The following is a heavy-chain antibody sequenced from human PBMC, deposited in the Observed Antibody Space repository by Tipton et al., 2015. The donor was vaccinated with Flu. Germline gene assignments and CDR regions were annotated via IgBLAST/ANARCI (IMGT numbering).Heavy chain of an antibody. D-gene: IGHD6-13*01. CDR3: ARGPLPDSNWYNGLDV. CDR2: IGPSGDT. CDR1: GFTFSSYG. Sequence: SLRLSCEASGFTFSSYGMHWVRQPTGKGLEWVSGIGPSGDTHYPGSVKGRFTISRENARNSLYLQMNGLRAGDTAVYYCARGPLPDSNWYNGLDVWGQGATVTVFS. V-gene: IGHV3-13*01. J-gene: IGHJ6*02.